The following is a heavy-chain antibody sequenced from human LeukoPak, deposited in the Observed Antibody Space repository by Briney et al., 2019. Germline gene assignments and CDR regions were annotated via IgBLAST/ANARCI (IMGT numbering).Heavy chain of an antibody. D-gene: IGHD5-18*01. J-gene: IGHJ4*02. V-gene: IGHV4-59*08. CDR1: GGSFSGYY. CDR3: ARHGYSYGSDY. Sequence: SETLSLTCAVYGGSFSGYYWSWIRQPPGKGLEWIGYIYYSGSTNYNPSLKSRVTISVDTSKNQFSLKLSSVTAADTAVYYCARHGYSYGSDYWGQGTLVTVSS. CDR2: IYYSGST.